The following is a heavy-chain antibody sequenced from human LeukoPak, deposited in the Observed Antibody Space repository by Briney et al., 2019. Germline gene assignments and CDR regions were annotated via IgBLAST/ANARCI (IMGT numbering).Heavy chain of an antibody. Sequence: PSETLSLTCTVSGGSISSSSYYWGWIRQPPGKGLEWIGSIYYSGSTYYNPSLKSRVTISVDTSKNQFSLKLSSVTAADTAVYYCARDGSGYYYDSSGYYGFDYWGQGTLVTVSS. D-gene: IGHD3-22*01. CDR2: IYYSGST. V-gene: IGHV4-39*07. J-gene: IGHJ4*02. CDR3: ARDGSGYYYDSSGYYGFDY. CDR1: GGSISSSSYY.